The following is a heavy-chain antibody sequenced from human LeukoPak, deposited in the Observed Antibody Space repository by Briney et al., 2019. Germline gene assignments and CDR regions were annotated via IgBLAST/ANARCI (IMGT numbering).Heavy chain of an antibody. CDR1: GFTFNTYS. J-gene: IGHJ3*02. D-gene: IGHD6-19*01. Sequence: AGGSLRLSCAASGFTFNTYSMNWVRQAPGKGLEWVSCISGSSSTIYYADSVKGRFTISRANAKNSLYLQMNGLRDQDTAVYFCARDMQWLVPTDVFDMWGEGTVVTVPA. CDR2: ISGSSSTI. V-gene: IGHV3-48*02. CDR3: ARDMQWLVPTDVFDM.